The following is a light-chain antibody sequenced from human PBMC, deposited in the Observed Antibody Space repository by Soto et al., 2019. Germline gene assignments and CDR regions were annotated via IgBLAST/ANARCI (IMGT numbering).Light chain of an antibody. CDR3: CSYTSSTSYV. CDR1: SSDVGGYNF. J-gene: IGLJ1*01. Sequence: LNQPASVSGSPGQWITISCTGTSSDVGGYNFVSWYQQHPGKAPKLMIYDVSIRPSGVSNRFSGSKSGTTASLTISGLQAEDEADYYCCSYTSSTSYVFGTGTKVTVL. CDR2: DVS. V-gene: IGLV2-14*01.